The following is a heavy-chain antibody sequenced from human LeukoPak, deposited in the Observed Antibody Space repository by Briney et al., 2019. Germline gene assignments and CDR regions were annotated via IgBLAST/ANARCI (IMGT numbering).Heavy chain of an antibody. J-gene: IGHJ6*02. CDR3: AREHCSGGSCYWGYYYYYGMDV. Sequence: ASVKVSCKASGYTFTSYGISWVRQAPGQGLEWMGRISAYNGNTNYAQKLQGRVTMTTDTSTSTAYMELRSLRSDDTAVYYCAREHCSGGSCYWGYYYYYGMDVWGQGTTVTVSS. V-gene: IGHV1-18*01. D-gene: IGHD2-15*01. CDR1: GYTFTSYG. CDR2: ISAYNGNT.